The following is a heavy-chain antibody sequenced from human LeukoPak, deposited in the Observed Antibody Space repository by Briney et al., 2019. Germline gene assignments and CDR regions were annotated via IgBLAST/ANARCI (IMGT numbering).Heavy chain of an antibody. J-gene: IGHJ4*02. CDR3: ARDQTLYGDSFGFDY. V-gene: IGHV3-7*01. Sequence: WGSLRLSCAASGFTFSSYWMSWVRQAPGKGLEWVANIKQGGSEKYYVDSVKGRFTISRDNAKNSLYLQMNSLRAEDTAVYYCARDQTLYGDSFGFDYWGQGTLVTVSS. CDR1: GFTFSSYW. CDR2: IKQGGSEK. D-gene: IGHD4-17*01.